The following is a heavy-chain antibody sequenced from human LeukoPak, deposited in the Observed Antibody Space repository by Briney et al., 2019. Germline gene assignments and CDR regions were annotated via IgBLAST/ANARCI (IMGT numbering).Heavy chain of an antibody. CDR3: ARDQGGYCSSRSCRLEGFQH. J-gene: IGHJ1*01. V-gene: IGHV1-2*02. CDR1: GYTFTSYA. CDR2: INPNSGGT. D-gene: IGHD2-2*01. Sequence: ASVKVSCKASGYTFTSYAMNWVRQAPGQGLEWMGWINPNSGGTNYAQKFQGRVTMTRDTSISTAYMELSRLRSDDTAVYYCARDQGGYCSSRSCRLEGFQHWGQGTLVTVSS.